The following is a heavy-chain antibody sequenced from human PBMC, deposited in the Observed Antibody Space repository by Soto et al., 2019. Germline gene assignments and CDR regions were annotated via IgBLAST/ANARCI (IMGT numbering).Heavy chain of an antibody. V-gene: IGHV2-5*02. CDR2: IYWDDDK. CDR3: AHKIDGLRYFDWLSNEEVNWFDP. D-gene: IGHD3-9*01. J-gene: IGHJ5*02. Sequence: SGPTLVKPTQTLTLTCTFSGFSLSTSGVGVGWIRQPPGKALEWLALIYWDDDKRYSPSLKSRLTITKDTSKNQVVLTMTNMDPVDTATYYCAHKIDGLRYFDWLSNEEVNWFDPWGQGTLVTVSS. CDR1: GFSLSTSGVG.